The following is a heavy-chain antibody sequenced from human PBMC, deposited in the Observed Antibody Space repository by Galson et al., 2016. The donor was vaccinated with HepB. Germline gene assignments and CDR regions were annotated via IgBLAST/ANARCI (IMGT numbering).Heavy chain of an antibody. Sequence: SLRLSCAASGFTFSSSGMHRVRQTPGKGLEWVAFILSDGSDEYYADSVKGRFTISRDNSKNTLYLQMNSLRAEDTAIYYCAKDGGVIIMPHLDYWGRGTLVTVSS. CDR1: GFTFSSSG. CDR2: ILSDGSDE. CDR3: AKDGGVIIMPHLDY. J-gene: IGHJ4*02. V-gene: IGHV3-30*18. D-gene: IGHD3-3*01.